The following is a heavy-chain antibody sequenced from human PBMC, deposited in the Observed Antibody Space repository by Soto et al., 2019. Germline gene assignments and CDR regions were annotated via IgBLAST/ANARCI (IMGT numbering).Heavy chain of an antibody. D-gene: IGHD5-12*01. V-gene: IGHV4-31*03. J-gene: IGHJ3*02. CDR3: AGASTWHPGAFEI. CDR2: IYYRGRT. CDR1: GGSISSGGYS. Sequence: QVQLQESGPGLVKPSQTLSLTCTVSGGSISSGGYSWTWIGQHPGKGLEWIGYIYYRGRTYSKPSLKSRLTISVDTSKNHRSLKLSSVTAADTAVYYSAGASTWHPGAFEIWGQGTTVTVSS.